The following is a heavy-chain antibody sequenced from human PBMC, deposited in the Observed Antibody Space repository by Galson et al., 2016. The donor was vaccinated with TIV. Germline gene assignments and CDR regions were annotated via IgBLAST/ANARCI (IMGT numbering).Heavy chain of an antibody. Sequence: SLRLSCATSGFSFSHYGMHWVRQAPGKGLEWLAVIRYDDLTTFYADSVKDRFFISRDDSRSTLYLDITSLTIDDTALYYFSTDRLWKGVWDGFGFWGQGTMVTVS. D-gene: IGHD5-24*01. CDR1: GFSFSHYG. V-gene: IGHV3-33*01. CDR2: IRYDDLTT. CDR3: STDRLWKGVWDGFGF. J-gene: IGHJ3*01.